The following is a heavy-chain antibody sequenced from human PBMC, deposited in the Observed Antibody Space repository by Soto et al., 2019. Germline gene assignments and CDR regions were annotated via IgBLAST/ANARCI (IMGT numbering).Heavy chain of an antibody. CDR2: INHSGRV. CDR3: STRAYDTNGYYRFDP. D-gene: IGHD3-22*01. Sequence: SETLSLTCAVYGGSFSGHSWTWIRQSPGKGLEWIGDINHSGRVNYSPSLKSRVAISLDTSKNQFSLTLSAVTAADTAMYYCSTRAYDTNGYYRFDPWGQGTLVTVS. CDR1: GGSFSGHS. V-gene: IGHV4-34*01. J-gene: IGHJ5*01.